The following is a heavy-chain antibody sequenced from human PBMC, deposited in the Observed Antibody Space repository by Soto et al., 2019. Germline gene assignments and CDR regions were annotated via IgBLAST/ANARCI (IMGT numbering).Heavy chain of an antibody. CDR1: GGSISSYY. J-gene: IGHJ4*02. V-gene: IGHV4-59*01. CDR3: ARSWGFYFDY. CDR2: IYYSGST. D-gene: IGHD3-16*01. Sequence: QVQLQESGPGLVRPSETLSLTCTVSGGSISSYYWSWIRQPPGKGLEWIGYIYYSGSTNYNPSLKSRVTISVDTSKNQFSLKLSSVTAADTAVYYCARSWGFYFDYWGQGTLVTVSS.